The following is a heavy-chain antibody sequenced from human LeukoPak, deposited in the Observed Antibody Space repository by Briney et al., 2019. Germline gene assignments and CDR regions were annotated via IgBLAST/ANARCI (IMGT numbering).Heavy chain of an antibody. CDR2: INHSGST. V-gene: IGHV4-34*01. D-gene: IGHD5-24*01. Sequence: PSETLSLTCAVYGGSFSGYYWSWIRQPPGKGLEWIREINHSGSTNYNPSLKSRVTISVDTSKNQFSLKLSSVTAADTAVYYCARMGFDPWGQGTLVTVSS. CDR3: ARMGFDP. CDR1: GGSFSGYY. J-gene: IGHJ5*02.